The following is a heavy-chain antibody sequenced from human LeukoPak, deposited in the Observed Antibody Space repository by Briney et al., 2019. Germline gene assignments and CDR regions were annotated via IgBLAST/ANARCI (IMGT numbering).Heavy chain of an antibody. CDR2: IIPIFGTA. CDR3: ASVSAYYDATGSYYDYYYYMDV. CDR1: GGTFSRYA. J-gene: IGHJ6*03. D-gene: IGHD3-10*01. Sequence: GASVKVSCKASGGTFSRYAISWVRQAPGQGLEWMGGIIPIFGTANYAQKFQGRVTITADESTSTAYMELSSLRSEDTAVYYCASVSAYYDATGSYYDYYYYMDVWGKGTTVTVSS. V-gene: IGHV1-69*01.